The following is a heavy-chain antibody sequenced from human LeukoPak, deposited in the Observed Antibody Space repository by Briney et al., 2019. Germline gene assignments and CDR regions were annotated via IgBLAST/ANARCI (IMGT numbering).Heavy chain of an antibody. Sequence: GESLKISCKGSGYSFTSYWIGWVRQMPGKGLEWMGIIYPGDSDTRYSPSFQGQVTISADKSISTAYLQWSSLKASDTAMYYCARVYGDSSSWHGPDAFDIWGQGTMVTVSS. CDR2: IYPGDSDT. J-gene: IGHJ3*02. CDR3: ARVYGDSSSWHGPDAFDI. V-gene: IGHV5-51*01. D-gene: IGHD6-13*01. CDR1: GYSFTSYW.